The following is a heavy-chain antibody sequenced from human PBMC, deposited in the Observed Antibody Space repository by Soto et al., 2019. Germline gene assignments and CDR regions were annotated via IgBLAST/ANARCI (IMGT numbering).Heavy chain of an antibody. D-gene: IGHD5-12*01. Sequence: ASVKVSCKASGYTFTSYAMHWVRQAPGQRLEWMGWINAGNGNTKYSQKFQGRVTITRDTSASTAYMELSSLRSEDTAVYYCARARSATTSYYYYYYGMDVWGQGTTVTVSS. CDR3: ARARSATTSYYYYYYGMDV. V-gene: IGHV1-3*01. CDR2: INAGNGNT. CDR1: GYTFTSYA. J-gene: IGHJ6*02.